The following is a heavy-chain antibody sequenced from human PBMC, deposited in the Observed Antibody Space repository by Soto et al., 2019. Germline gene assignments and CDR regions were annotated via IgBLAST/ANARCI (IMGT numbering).Heavy chain of an antibody. Sequence: EVQLLESGGGLVQPGGSLRLSCAASRFTFSSYAMSWVRQAPGKGLEWVSGISASGGSTYHADSVKGRFTISRDNAKNSLYLQMNSLRAEDTALYYCAKDSYPGGYYYYGMDVWGQGTTVTVSS. CDR1: RFTFSSYA. V-gene: IGHV3-23*01. CDR3: AKDSYPGGYYYYGMDV. J-gene: IGHJ6*02. D-gene: IGHD1-26*01. CDR2: ISASGGST.